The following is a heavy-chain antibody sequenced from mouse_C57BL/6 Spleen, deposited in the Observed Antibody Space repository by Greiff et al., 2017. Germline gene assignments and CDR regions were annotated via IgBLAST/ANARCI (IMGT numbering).Heavy chain of an antibody. D-gene: IGHD4-1*01. CDR1: GYTFTSYW. Sequence: VQLQQSGAELVRPGSSVKLSCKASGYTFTSYWMHWVKQRPIQGLEWIGNIDPSDSETHYNQKFKDKATLTVDKSSSTAYMQLSSLTSEDSAVYYCAKGNWDYLDYWGQGTTLTVSS. J-gene: IGHJ2*01. CDR3: AKGNWDYLDY. V-gene: IGHV1-52*01. CDR2: IDPSDSET.